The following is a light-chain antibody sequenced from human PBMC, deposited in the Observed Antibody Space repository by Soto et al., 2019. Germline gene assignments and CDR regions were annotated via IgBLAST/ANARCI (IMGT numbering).Light chain of an antibody. CDR2: DAS. V-gene: IGKV3-15*01. Sequence: TLSVSPGARATLSCRASQSISSNLAWYQQKPGQAPRLLIDDASTRAAGIPARFNGGGSGTEFTLTISSLQSEDFALYYCQQFHNWPLSFGGGTKVDIK. CDR3: QQFHNWPLS. CDR1: QSISSN. J-gene: IGKJ4*01.